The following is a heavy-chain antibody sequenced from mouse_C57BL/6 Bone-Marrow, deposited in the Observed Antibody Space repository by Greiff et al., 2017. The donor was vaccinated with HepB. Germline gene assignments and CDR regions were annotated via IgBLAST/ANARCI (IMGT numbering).Heavy chain of an antibody. J-gene: IGHJ3*01. D-gene: IGHD2-3*01. Sequence: EVKLVESGGGLVKPGGSLKLSCAASGFTFSSYAMSWVRQTPEKRLEWVATISDGGSYTYYPDNVKGRFTISRDNAKNNLYLQMSHLKSEDTATYYCARDRDGYLLAYWGQGTLVTVSA. V-gene: IGHV5-4*01. CDR1: GFTFSSYA. CDR3: ARDRDGYLLAY. CDR2: ISDGGSYT.